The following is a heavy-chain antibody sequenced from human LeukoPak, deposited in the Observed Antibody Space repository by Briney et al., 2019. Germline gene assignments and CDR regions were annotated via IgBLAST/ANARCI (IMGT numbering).Heavy chain of an antibody. CDR2: IRGGGENT. J-gene: IGHJ4*02. CDR1: GFTFSTYS. Sequence: PGGSLRLSCAASGFTFSTYSMSWVRQAPGKGLEWVSAIRGGGENTYYADSVKGRFTISRDNPKDTLSLQMNSLRAEDTAVYYCAKISWDGRGTFYWGQGTLVTVSS. D-gene: IGHD2-15*01. CDR3: AKISWDGRGTFY. V-gene: IGHV3-23*01.